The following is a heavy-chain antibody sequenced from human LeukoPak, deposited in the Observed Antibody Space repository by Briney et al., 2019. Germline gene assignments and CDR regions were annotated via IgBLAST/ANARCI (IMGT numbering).Heavy chain of an antibody. Sequence: GGSLRLSCAASGFTFSNCAMSWARHPPGKGLEWVSAISDGGDITYYADSVEGRFTISRDNSKNTVALQMNSLRAEDTALYYCVKEVRGKSYGDFWGQGTLVTVSS. CDR1: GFTFSNCA. V-gene: IGHV3-23*01. CDR3: VKEVRGKSYGDF. D-gene: IGHD3-16*01. CDR2: ISDGGDIT. J-gene: IGHJ4*02.